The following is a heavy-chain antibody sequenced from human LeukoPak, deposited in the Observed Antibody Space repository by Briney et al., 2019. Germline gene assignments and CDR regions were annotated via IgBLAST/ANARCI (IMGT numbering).Heavy chain of an antibody. V-gene: IGHV4-39*02. J-gene: IGHJ4*02. CDR1: GGSFTTSGYY. D-gene: IGHD3-3*01. CDR3: GSDLIGAGSSSFGF. CDR2: LSYRGST. Sequence: SGTLSLTCTVSGGSFTTSGYYWGWIRQPPGKGLEWIGCLSYRGSTYYNPSREGRVIISLNTSKNHFSLNLTPVTAADTAVYYWGSDLIGAGSSSFGFWGQGTVVSVP.